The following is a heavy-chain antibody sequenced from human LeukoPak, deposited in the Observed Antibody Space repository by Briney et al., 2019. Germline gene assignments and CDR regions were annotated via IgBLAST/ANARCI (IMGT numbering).Heavy chain of an antibody. J-gene: IGHJ4*02. V-gene: IGHV1-2*02. Sequence: ASVKVSCKASGYTFTGYYMHWVRQAPGQGLEWMGWIKSDSGDTNYAKKFQGRVTMSRDTSISTAYMELSRLRSDDTAVYYCARVLDYSAGLQDYWGQGTLVTVSS. CDR1: GYTFTGYY. D-gene: IGHD4-11*01. CDR3: ARVLDYSAGLQDY. CDR2: IKSDSGDT.